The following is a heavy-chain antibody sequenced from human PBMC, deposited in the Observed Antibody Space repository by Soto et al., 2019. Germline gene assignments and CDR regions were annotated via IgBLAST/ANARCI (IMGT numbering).Heavy chain of an antibody. J-gene: IGHJ6*02. V-gene: IGHV1-69*01. D-gene: IGHD6-13*01. CDR3: ARGGSGSSWWAYYYYGMDV. Sequence: QVQLVQSGAEVKKPGSSVKVSCKASGGTFSSYAISWVRQAPGQGLEWMGGIIPIFGTANYAQKFQGRVTITADESTRTAYMELSSLRSEDTAVYYCARGGSGSSWWAYYYYGMDVWGQGTTVTVSS. CDR2: IIPIFGTA. CDR1: GGTFSSYA.